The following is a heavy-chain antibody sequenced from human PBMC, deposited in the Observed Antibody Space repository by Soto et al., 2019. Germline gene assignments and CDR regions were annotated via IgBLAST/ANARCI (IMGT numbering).Heavy chain of an antibody. D-gene: IGHD3-10*01. CDR3: AKKVNSGPGSQYFDY. Sequence: PVGSLRLSCAASGFTFSSYSMSWVRQAPGKGLEWVSGFRSSGDGGTTYYADSVKGRFTISRDNSKNTLFLQMNSLRAEDTAIYYCAKKVNSGPGSQYFDYWGQGTLVTVSS. CDR1: GFTFSSYS. V-gene: IGHV3-23*01. CDR2: FRSSGDGGTT. J-gene: IGHJ4*02.